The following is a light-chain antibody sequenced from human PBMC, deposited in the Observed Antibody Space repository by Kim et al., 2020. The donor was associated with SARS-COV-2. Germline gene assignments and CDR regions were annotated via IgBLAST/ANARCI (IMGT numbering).Light chain of an antibody. Sequence: DIQMTQSPSSLSVSVGDRVTITCQASQDINNYLNWYQQKPGKAPKLLIYDVSKVETGVPSRFSGSASVTHFTLTISSLQAEDIATYYCQQYAIVPVSFGGGTKLEI. V-gene: IGKV1-33*01. J-gene: IGKJ4*01. CDR2: DVS. CDR1: QDINNY. CDR3: QQYAIVPVS.